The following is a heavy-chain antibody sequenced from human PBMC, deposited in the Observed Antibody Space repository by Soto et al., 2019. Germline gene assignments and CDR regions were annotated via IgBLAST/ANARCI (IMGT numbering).Heavy chain of an antibody. CDR1: GYTFTGYY. CDR3: ARGGSCSSTSCYNNYYYYMDV. J-gene: IGHJ6*03. CDR2: INPNSGGT. Sequence: ASVKVSCKASGYTFTGYYMHWVRQAPGQGLEWMGWINPNSGGTNYAQKFQGWVTMTRDTSISTAYMELSRLRSDDTAVYYCARGGSCSSTSCYNNYYYYMDVWGKGTKVTVSS. V-gene: IGHV1-2*04. D-gene: IGHD2-2*02.